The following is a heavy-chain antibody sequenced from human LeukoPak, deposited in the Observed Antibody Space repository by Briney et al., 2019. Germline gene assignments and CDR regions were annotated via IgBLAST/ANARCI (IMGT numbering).Heavy chain of an antibody. J-gene: IGHJ4*02. CDR2: INPNSGGT. D-gene: IGHD3-16*02. CDR3: ARGGIMITFGGVISY. CDR1: GYTFTGYY. Sequence: ASVKVSCKASGYTFTGYYMHWVRQAPGQGLEWMGWINPNSGGTNYAQKFQGRVTTTRDTSISTAYMELSRLRSDDTAVYYCARGGIMITFGGVISYWGQGTLVTVSS. V-gene: IGHV1-2*02.